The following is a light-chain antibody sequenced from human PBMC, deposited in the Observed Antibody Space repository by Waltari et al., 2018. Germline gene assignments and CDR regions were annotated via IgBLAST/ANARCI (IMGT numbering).Light chain of an antibody. CDR3: QQYGSPSWT. CDR1: QSVSSSY. J-gene: IGKJ1*01. CDR2: GAS. V-gene: IGKV3-20*01. Sequence: DIVLTQSPGTLSLSPGERATLSCRASQSVSSSYLAWYQQKPGQAPRLLIYGASNRATGIPDRFSGSGSGTDFTLTISRLEPEDFAVYYCQQYGSPSWTFGQGTKVEIK.